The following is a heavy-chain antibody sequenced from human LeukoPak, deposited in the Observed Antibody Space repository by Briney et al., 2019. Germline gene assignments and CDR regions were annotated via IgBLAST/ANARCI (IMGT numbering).Heavy chain of an antibody. CDR1: GFTFSSYW. V-gene: IGHV3-7*01. J-gene: IGHJ4*02. CDR2: IKQDGSEK. D-gene: IGHD3-10*01. Sequence: GGSLRLSCAASGFTFSSYWMSWVRQAPGEGLEWVANIKQDGSEKYYVDSVKGRFTISRDNAKNSLYLQMNSLRAEDTAVYYCARDRNRVLLWFGELLEGGYYFDYWGQGTLVTVSS. CDR3: ARDRNRVLLWFGELLEGGYYFDY.